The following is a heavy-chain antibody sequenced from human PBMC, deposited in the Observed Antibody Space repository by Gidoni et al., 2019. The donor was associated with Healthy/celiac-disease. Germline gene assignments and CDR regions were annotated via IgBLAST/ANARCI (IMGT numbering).Heavy chain of an antibody. J-gene: IGHJ3*02. V-gene: IGHV1-69*01. Sequence: EVKKPGSSVTVSCKASGGTFSSYAIIWVRQAPGQGLEWMGGIIPIFGTANYAQKFQGRVTITADESTSTAYMELSSLRSEDTAVYYCARDQTMTSYAFDIWGQGTMVTVSS. CDR1: GGTFSSYA. D-gene: IGHD3-22*01. CDR3: ARDQTMTSYAFDI. CDR2: IIPIFGTA.